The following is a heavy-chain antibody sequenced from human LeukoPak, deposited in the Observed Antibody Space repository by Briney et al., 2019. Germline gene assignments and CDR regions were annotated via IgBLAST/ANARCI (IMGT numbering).Heavy chain of an antibody. Sequence: SVTLSLTCTVSGGSISSYYWSWIRQPPGKGLEWIGYIYYSGSTYYNPSLKSRVTISVDTSKNQFSLKLSSVTAADTAVYYCARGRPSTVTTDWGQGTLVTVSS. J-gene: IGHJ4*02. D-gene: IGHD4-11*01. CDR1: GGSISSYY. CDR2: IYYSGST. V-gene: IGHV4-59*12. CDR3: ARGRPSTVTTD.